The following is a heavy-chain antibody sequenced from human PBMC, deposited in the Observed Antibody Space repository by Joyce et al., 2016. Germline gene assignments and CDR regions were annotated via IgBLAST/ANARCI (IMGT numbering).Heavy chain of an antibody. CDR1: GFTFSSYA. J-gene: IGHJ4*02. D-gene: IGHD3-10*01. CDR3: AKSSGSGSTYYFDF. CDR2: ISATGGST. V-gene: IGHV3-23*01. Sequence: EVQLLESGGGLVQPGGSPRLSCAASGFTFSSYAMNWVRQNPGKGLEWVSAISATGGSTYYADSVKGRFTISRDSSKNTLYLQMNSLRAEDTAVYYCAKSSGSGSTYYFDFWGQGTLVTVSS.